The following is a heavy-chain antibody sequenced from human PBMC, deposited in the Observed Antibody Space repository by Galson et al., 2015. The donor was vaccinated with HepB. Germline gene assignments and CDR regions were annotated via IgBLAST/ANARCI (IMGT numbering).Heavy chain of an antibody. CDR2: ISGSGGST. CDR3: AATPVTTRSVTDV. Sequence: SLRLSCAASAFTCSSYAMSGVRQAPGEGLEWVSAISGSGGSTYHADSVKGRFTISIYNSRNTLYLQVNSLIAEDTIVYDFAATPVTTRSVTDVWGQGTLVALSS. V-gene: IGHV3-23*01. J-gene: IGHJ4*03. CDR1: AFTCSSYA. D-gene: IGHD4-17*01.